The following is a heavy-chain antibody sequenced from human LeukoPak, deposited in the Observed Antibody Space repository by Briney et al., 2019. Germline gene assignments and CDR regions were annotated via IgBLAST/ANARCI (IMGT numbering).Heavy chain of an antibody. J-gene: IGHJ5*02. Sequence: GESLKISCQASGYTFYNYWIAWVRQMPGKGLEWMGIIHPGDSDTKYSPPFQGQVTISADKSANTAYLQWSSLKASDTAMYYCARPFRGVIGWLDPWGQGTLVTVSS. CDR2: IHPGDSDT. CDR3: ARPFRGVIGWLDP. CDR1: GYTFYNYW. D-gene: IGHD3-16*02. V-gene: IGHV5-51*01.